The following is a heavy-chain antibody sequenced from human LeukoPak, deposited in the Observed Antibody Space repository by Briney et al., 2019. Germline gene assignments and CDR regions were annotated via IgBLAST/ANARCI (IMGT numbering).Heavy chain of an antibody. V-gene: IGHV3-53*01. D-gene: IGHD6-19*01. CDR2: FFRGGDT. J-gene: IGHJ5*02. Sequence: GGSLRLSCAASGFTVSSNYMSWARQAQGRGLEWVSVFFRGGDTYYGDSVKGRLTISRDDSKNTVYLQMDSLRAEDTAVYYCVRQSFTYNSGWYWVDHWGQGILVTVSS. CDR3: VRQSFTYNSGWYWVDH. CDR1: GFTVSSNY.